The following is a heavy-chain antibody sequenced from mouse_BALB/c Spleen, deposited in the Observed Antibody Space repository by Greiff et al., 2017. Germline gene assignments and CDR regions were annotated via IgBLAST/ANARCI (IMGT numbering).Heavy chain of an antibody. Sequence: VQLQQSGAELAKPGASVKMSCKASGYTFTSYWMHWVKQRPGQGLEWIGYINPSTGYTEYNQKFKDKATLTADKSSSTAYMQLSSLTSEDSAVYYCARFDYGSSAWFAYWGQGTLVTVSA. CDR2: INPSTGYT. D-gene: IGHD1-1*01. V-gene: IGHV1-7*01. CDR3: ARFDYGSSAWFAY. CDR1: GYTFTSYW. J-gene: IGHJ3*01.